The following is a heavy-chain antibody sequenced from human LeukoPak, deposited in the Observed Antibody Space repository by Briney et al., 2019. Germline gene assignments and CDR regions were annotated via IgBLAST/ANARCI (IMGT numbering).Heavy chain of an antibody. CDR2: ISYDGSIE. Sequence: PGGSLRLSCIGSGFSFSHYGMHWVRQAPGKGLEWVAVISYDGSIEYYADSVKGRFTISRDNSKNTLYLQMNSLRAEDTAVYYCARGDYGGKKGGVDYWGQGTLVTVSS. J-gene: IGHJ4*02. CDR1: GFSFSHYG. V-gene: IGHV3-30*19. CDR3: ARGDYGGKKGGVDY. D-gene: IGHD4-23*01.